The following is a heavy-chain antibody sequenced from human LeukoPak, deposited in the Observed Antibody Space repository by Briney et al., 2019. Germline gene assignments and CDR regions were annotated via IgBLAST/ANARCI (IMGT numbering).Heavy chain of an antibody. V-gene: IGHV3-21*01. CDR3: GRGGTGAGAGGDY. CDR1: GFTFSSYS. D-gene: IGHD6-13*01. J-gene: IGHJ4*02. CDR2: ISSSSSNI. Sequence: GGSLRLSCAASGFTFSSYSMNWVRQAPGKGLEWVSSISSSSSNIYYADAVKGRFTISRDNAKNYLYLQMNSLRAEDTVVYCCGRGGTGAGAGGDYGGQGTLVTVSS.